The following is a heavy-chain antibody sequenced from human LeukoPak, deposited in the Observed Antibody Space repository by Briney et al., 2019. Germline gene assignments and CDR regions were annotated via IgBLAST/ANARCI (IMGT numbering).Heavy chain of an antibody. J-gene: IGHJ4*02. Sequence: PGGSLRLSCSASGFTFDDYAMHWVRQAPGKGLKWVSGISWNSGSIGYADSVKGRFTISRDNAKNSLYLQMNSLRGEDMALYYCAKGLVGSSIADFFDYWGQGILVTVSS. CDR1: GFTFDDYA. V-gene: IGHV3-9*03. CDR3: AKGLVGSSIADFFDY. CDR2: ISWNSGSI. D-gene: IGHD6-6*01.